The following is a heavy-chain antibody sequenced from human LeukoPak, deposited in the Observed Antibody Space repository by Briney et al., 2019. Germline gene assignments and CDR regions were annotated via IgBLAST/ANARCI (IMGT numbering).Heavy chain of an antibody. J-gene: IGHJ3*02. CDR2: IYYSGST. Sequence: SETLSLTCTVSGGSISSYYWSWIRQPPGKGLEWIGYIYYSGSTNYNPSLKSRVTISVDTSKNQFSLKLSSVTAADTAVYYCARQPSMVRGVILDAFDIWGQGTMVTVSS. D-gene: IGHD3-10*01. CDR1: GGSISSYY. V-gene: IGHV4-59*08. CDR3: ARQPSMVRGVILDAFDI.